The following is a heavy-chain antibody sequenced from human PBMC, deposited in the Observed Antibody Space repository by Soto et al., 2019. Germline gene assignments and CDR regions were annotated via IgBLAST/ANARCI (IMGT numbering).Heavy chain of an antibody. V-gene: IGHV6-1*01. Sequence: QVQLQESGPGLVQPSQTLSLTCAVSGDTLSYSGVAWNWIRQSPSRGLEWLGRTYYTSQWYNDYATSVQSRININPDTSQNQFSLQLNSVTPDDTAVYYCARGRVSAFDYWGQGTLVTVSS. CDR2: TYYTSQWYN. D-gene: IGHD4-4*01. J-gene: IGHJ4*02. CDR1: GDTLSYSGVA. CDR3: ARGRVSAFDY.